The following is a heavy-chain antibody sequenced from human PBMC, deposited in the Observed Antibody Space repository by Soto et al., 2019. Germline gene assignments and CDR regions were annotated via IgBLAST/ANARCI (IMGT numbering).Heavy chain of an antibody. CDR2: IFESGAT. J-gene: IGHJ4*01. V-gene: IGHV4-4*02. CDR3: TTSHACELNN. CDR1: GGSISSSSW. D-gene: IGHD1-7*01. Sequence: QVQLQESGPGLVKPSGTLSLTCAVSGGSISSSSWWTWVRQSPGKGLEWIGEIFESGATNYNPSRKSRLTRSGAKSKNQFSLTLSSLTAADTAVYFCTTSHACELNNCGPGTLVTVSS.